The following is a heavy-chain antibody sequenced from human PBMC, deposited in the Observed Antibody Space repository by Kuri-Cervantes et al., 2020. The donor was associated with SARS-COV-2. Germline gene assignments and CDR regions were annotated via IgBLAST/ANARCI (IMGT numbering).Heavy chain of an antibody. CDR2: ISAYNSNT. CDR1: GYTFTSYG. V-gene: IGHV1-18*01. Sequence: ASVKVSCKASGYTFTSYGISWVRQAPGQGLEWMGWISAYNSNTNYAQKLQGRVTMTRDTSISTAYMELSRLRSDDTAVYYCARASRTTVTRYYFDYWGQGTLVTVSS. CDR3: ARASRTTVTRYYFDY. D-gene: IGHD4-11*01. J-gene: IGHJ4*02.